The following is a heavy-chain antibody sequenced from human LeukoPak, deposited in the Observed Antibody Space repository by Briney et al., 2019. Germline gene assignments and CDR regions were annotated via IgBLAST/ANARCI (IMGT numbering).Heavy chain of an antibody. CDR2: INHSGST. D-gene: IGHD3-9*01. Sequence: SETLSLTCAVYGGSFSGYYWSWIRQPPGKGLEWIGEINHSGSTNYNPSLKSRVTISVDTSKNQFSLKLSSVTAADTAVYYCAVDFDWLSHEPFDYWGQGTLVTVSS. CDR1: GGSFSGYY. CDR3: AVDFDWLSHEPFDY. J-gene: IGHJ4*02. V-gene: IGHV4-34*01.